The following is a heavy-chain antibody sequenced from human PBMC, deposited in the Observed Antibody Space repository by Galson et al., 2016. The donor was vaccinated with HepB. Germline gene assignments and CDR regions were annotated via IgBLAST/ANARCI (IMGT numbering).Heavy chain of an antibody. J-gene: IGHJ4*02. Sequence: SLRLSCAASGFTFSNHDMNWVRQAPGKGLEWVSNINYRGERTYYADSVKGRFTISRDNFKNTLYLQMNSLRAEDTAIYYCVKDPNWESGYWGQGTLVTVSS. CDR1: GFTFSNHD. D-gene: IGHD7-27*01. CDR2: INYRGERT. CDR3: VKDPNWESGY. V-gene: IGHV3-23*01.